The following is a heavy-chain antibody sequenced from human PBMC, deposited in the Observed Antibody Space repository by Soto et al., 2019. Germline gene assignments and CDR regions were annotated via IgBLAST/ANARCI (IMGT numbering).Heavy chain of an antibody. CDR2: ISGYNGNT. V-gene: IGHV1-18*04. CDR1: GYTFTSYG. D-gene: IGHD2-15*01. CDR3: ARRGGSCSGGSCPRVWFDP. J-gene: IGHJ5*02. Sequence: ASVKVSCKASGYTFTSYGISWVRQAPGRGLEWMGWISGYNGNTNYAQKLQGRVTMTTDTSTSTAYMELRSLRSDDTAVYYCARRGGSCSGGSCPRVWFDPWGQGTLVTVSS.